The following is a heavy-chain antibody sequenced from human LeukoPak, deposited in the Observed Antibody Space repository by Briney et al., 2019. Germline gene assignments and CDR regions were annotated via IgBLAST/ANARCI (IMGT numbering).Heavy chain of an antibody. J-gene: IGHJ3*01. V-gene: IGHV4-39*02. CDR2: IYYSGST. Sequence: SETLSLTCTVSGGSISSNSYYWGWIRQPPGKGLEWIGTIYYSGSTYYNPSLKSRVTISVDTSKNQFSLKLSSVTAADTAMYYCVRDSSGTLAFDVWGQGTMLTVSS. CDR3: VRDSSGTLAFDV. CDR1: GGSISSNSYY. D-gene: IGHD6-25*01.